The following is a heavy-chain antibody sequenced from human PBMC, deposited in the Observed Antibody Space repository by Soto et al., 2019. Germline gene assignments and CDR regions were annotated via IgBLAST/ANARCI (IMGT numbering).Heavy chain of an antibody. V-gene: IGHV3-53*04. CDR1: GFTVSSNY. D-gene: IGHD4-17*01. CDR2: IYSGGST. Sequence: EVQLVESGGGLVQPGGSLRLSCAASGFTVSSNYMSWVHQAPGKGLEWVSVIYSGGSTYYADSVKGRFTISRHNSKNTLYLQMNSLRAEDTAVYYCARGVTTGHDAFDIWGQGTMVTVSS. CDR3: ARGVTTGHDAFDI. J-gene: IGHJ3*02.